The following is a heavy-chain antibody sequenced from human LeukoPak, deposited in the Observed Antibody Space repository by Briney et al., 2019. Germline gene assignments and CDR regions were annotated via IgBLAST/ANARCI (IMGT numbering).Heavy chain of an antibody. V-gene: IGHV4-59*01. D-gene: IGHD3-16*01. Sequence: SETLSLTCTVSGGSISSYYWSWIRQPPGKGLEWIGYIYYSGSTNYNPSLKSRVTISVDTSKNQFSLKLSSVTAADTAVYYCARAPRGILFDYWGQGTLVTVSS. CDR1: GGSISSYY. CDR3: ARAPRGILFDY. CDR2: IYYSGST. J-gene: IGHJ4*02.